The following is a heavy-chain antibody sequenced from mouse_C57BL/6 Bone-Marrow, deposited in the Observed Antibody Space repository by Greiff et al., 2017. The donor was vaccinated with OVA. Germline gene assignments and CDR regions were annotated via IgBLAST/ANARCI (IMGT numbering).Heavy chain of an antibody. V-gene: IGHV5-4*01. CDR1: GFTFSSYA. CDR2: ISDGGSYT. D-gene: IGHD2-4*01. CDR3: AYDFFDY. J-gene: IGHJ2*01. Sequence: EVQLVESGGGLVKPGGSLKLSCAASGFTFSSYAMSWVRQTPEKRLEWVATISDGGSYTYYPDNVKGRFTISRDNAKNNLYLQMSHLKSEDTAMYYCAYDFFDYWGQGTTLTVSS.